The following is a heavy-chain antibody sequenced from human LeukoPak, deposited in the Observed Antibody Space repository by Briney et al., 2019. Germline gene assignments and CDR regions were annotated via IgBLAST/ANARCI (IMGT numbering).Heavy chain of an antibody. CDR1: GYSFATYW. CDR2: IYPGDSDT. CDR3: ARHLVHDAFDI. V-gene: IGHV5-51*01. D-gene: IGHD2-8*02. Sequence: GESLKISCKGSGYSFATYWIGWVRQMPGKGLEWMGVIYPGDSDTRYRPSIQGQVTISADKSISTAYLQWSSLKASDTAMYYCARHLVHDAFDIWGQGTMVTVSS. J-gene: IGHJ3*02.